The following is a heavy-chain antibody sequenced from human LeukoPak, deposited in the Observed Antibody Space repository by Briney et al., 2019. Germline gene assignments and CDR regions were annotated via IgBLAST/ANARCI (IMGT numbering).Heavy chain of an antibody. CDR2: INQDGSEK. D-gene: IGHD1-14*01. Sequence: GGSLRLSCAASGFTFTTYWINWVRQAPGKGLEWVAVINQDGSEKYYVVSVKGRFTISRDNAKNSLYLQMNSLRAEDTAVYYCARDFRHAGDYWGQGTLVTVSS. V-gene: IGHV3-7*01. CDR1: GFTFTTYW. J-gene: IGHJ4*02. CDR3: ARDFRHAGDY.